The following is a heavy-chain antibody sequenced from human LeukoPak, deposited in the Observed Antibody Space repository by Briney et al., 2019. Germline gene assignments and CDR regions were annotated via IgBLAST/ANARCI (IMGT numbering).Heavy chain of an antibody. CDR1: GFTFSSYA. D-gene: IGHD4-17*01. CDR3: AKDLYGDYVGDY. J-gene: IGHJ4*02. V-gene: IGHV3-23*01. CDR2: ISASDGST. Sequence: PGGSLRLSCAASGFTFSSYAMSWVRQAPGKGLEWVSTISASDGSTFYADSVKGRFTISRGNSKNTLYLQMNSLRAEDTAVYFCAKDLYGDYVGDYWGQGTLVTVSS.